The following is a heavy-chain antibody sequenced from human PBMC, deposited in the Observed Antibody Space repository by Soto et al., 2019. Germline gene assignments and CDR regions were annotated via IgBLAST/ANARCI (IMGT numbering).Heavy chain of an antibody. V-gene: IGHV3-11*01. CDR2: ISSSGSTI. CDR3: ARPLRSGWNDAFAI. J-gene: IGHJ3*02. Sequence: QVQLVESGGGLVKPGGSLRLSCAASGFTFSDYYMSWIRQAPVKGLEWVSYISSSGSTIYYADSVKGRFTISRDNDKNSQYWQMNSLRAEDTAVYYCARPLRSGWNDAFAIWGQGTMVTVSS. D-gene: IGHD5-12*01. CDR1: GFTFSDYY.